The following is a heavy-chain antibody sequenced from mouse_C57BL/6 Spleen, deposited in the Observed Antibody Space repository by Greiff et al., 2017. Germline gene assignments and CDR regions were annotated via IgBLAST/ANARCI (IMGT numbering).Heavy chain of an antibody. CDR3: TRPYYYGSSYPAWFAD. V-gene: IGHV1-15*01. CDR2: IAPETGGT. Sequence: LQLQQSGAELVRPGASVTLSCKASGYTFTDYEMHWVKQTPVHGLEWIGAIAPETGGTAYNQKFKGKAILTADKSSSTAYMELRSLTSEDSAVYYCTRPYYYGSSYPAWFADWGQGTLVTVSA. D-gene: IGHD1-1*01. CDR1: GYTFTDYE. J-gene: IGHJ3*01.